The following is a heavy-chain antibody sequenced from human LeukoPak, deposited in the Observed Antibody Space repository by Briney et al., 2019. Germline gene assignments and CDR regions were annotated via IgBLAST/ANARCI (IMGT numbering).Heavy chain of an antibody. J-gene: IGHJ3*02. CDR3: AKGGISSVYHAFDI. V-gene: IGHV3-23*01. D-gene: IGHD1-14*01. CDR2: ISGDGSGT. CDR1: GLTFSSYA. Sequence: SGGSLRLSCAASGLTFSSYAMSWVRQAPGKGLEWVSAISGDGSGTYYTDSVKGRFTIPRGNSKNTLFLQMNSLRVQDTAVYYCAKGGISSVYHAFDIWGQGTMVTVSS.